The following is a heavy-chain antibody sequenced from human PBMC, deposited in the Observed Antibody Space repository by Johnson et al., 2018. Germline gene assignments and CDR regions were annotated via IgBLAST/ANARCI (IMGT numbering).Heavy chain of an antibody. Sequence: QVQLQESGPGLVKPSETLSLTCTISGGSVSNSGSYWGWIRQPPGKGLEWIGSISYSGSTYYNPSLKRRVTISLHTSKNQVSLKLNSVTAGDTAMYYCAREVSGSLYYFMDVWGKGTTVTVSS. CDR3: AREVSGSLYYFMDV. D-gene: IGHD1-26*01. CDR1: GGSVSNSGSY. CDR2: ISYSGST. V-gene: IGHV4-39*07. J-gene: IGHJ6*03.